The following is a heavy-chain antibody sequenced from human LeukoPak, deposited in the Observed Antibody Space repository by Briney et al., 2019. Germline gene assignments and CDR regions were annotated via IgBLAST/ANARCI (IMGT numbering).Heavy chain of an antibody. Sequence: ETLSLTCTVSGGSISSYYWNWIRQPPGKGLEWIGYIYYNGNTNYSPSLKSRVTMSVDTSKNLFSLKVSSVTAADTAVYYCARGRSNYYGMDVWGQGTTVTVSS. CDR2: IYYNGNT. CDR1: GGSISSYY. V-gene: IGHV4-59*01. CDR3: ARGRSNYYGMDV. J-gene: IGHJ6*02. D-gene: IGHD1-26*01.